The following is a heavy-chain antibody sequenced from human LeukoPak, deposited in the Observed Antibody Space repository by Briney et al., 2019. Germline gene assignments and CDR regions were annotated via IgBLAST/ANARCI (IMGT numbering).Heavy chain of an antibody. J-gene: IGHJ4*02. V-gene: IGHV1-46*01. CDR3: AIVGATDRPFDY. Sequence: GASVKVSCKASGYTFTSYYMHWVRQAPGQGLEWMGIINPSGGSTSYAQKFQGRVTMTRDTSTSTVYMELSSLRSEDTAVYYCAIVGATDRPFDYWGQGTLVTVSS. CDR1: GYTFTSYY. CDR2: INPSGGST. D-gene: IGHD1-26*01.